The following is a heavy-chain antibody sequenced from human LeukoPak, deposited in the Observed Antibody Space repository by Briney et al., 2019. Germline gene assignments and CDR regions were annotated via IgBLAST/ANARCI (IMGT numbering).Heavy chain of an antibody. J-gene: IGHJ4*02. V-gene: IGHV3-23*01. Sequence: PGGSLRLSCATSGFTFSSYAMSWVRQAPGKGLEWVSAISGSGGSTYYADSVKGRFTISRDNSKNTLYLQMNSLRAEDTAVYYCAKGLHSYGYFLDYWGQGTLVTVSS. D-gene: IGHD5-18*01. CDR2: ISGSGGST. CDR1: GFTFSSYA. CDR3: AKGLHSYGYFLDY.